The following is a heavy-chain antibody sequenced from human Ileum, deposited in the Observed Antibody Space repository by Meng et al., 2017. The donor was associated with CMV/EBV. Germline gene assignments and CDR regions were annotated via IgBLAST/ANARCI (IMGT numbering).Heavy chain of an antibody. V-gene: IGHV3-23*01. J-gene: IGHJ6*02. CDR1: EFTFNTYG. Sequence: GESLKISCAASEFTFNTYGMSWVRQAPGKGLEWVSAISATGGHTYYADSVKGRFTLSRDNSKNILYLQMNNLRAEDTAVYYCARDPGGYGDYDDVPYYFGMDVWGQGTTVTVSS. CDR3: ARDPGGYGDYDDVPYYFGMDV. D-gene: IGHD4-17*01. CDR2: ISATGGHT.